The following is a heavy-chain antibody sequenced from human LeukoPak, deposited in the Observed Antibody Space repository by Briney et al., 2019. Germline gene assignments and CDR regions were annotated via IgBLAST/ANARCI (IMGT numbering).Heavy chain of an antibody. V-gene: IGHV4-34*01. D-gene: IGHD3-3*01. CDR1: GWSFSGYY. Sequence: SETLSLTCAVYGWSFSGYYWSWIRQPPGKGLEWIGEINHSGSTNYNPSLKSRVTISVDTSKNQFSLKLSSVTAADTAVYYCARGYGFGVVFAYYYYMDVWGKGTTVTVSS. J-gene: IGHJ6*03. CDR2: INHSGST. CDR3: ARGYGFGVVFAYYYYMDV.